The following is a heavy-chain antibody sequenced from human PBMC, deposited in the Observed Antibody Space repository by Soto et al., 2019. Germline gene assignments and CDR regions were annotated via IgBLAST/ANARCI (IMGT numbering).Heavy chain of an antibody. Sequence: PSETLSLTCTVSGGSISSGGYYWSWIRQHPGKGLEWIGYIYYSGSTYYNPSLKSRVTISLDTSRNHFSLKLTSVTAADTAVYYCARTGYYNFWSGLFWPFDIWGQGTMVTVSS. CDR1: GGSISSGGYY. D-gene: IGHD3-3*01. CDR3: ARTGYYNFWSGLFWPFDI. V-gene: IGHV4-31*03. J-gene: IGHJ3*02. CDR2: IYYSGST.